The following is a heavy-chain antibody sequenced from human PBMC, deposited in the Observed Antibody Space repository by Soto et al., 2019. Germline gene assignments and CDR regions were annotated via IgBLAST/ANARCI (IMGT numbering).Heavy chain of an antibody. CDR3: ARDYQDIVVVVAAREGRWFDP. Sequence: ASVKVSCKASGYTFTSYGISWLRQAPGQGLEWMGWISAYNGNTNYAQKLQGRVTMTTDTSTSTAYMELRSLRSDDTAVYYCARDYQDIVVVVAAREGRWFDPWG. J-gene: IGHJ5*02. CDR2: ISAYNGNT. D-gene: IGHD2-15*01. V-gene: IGHV1-18*01. CDR1: GYTFTSYG.